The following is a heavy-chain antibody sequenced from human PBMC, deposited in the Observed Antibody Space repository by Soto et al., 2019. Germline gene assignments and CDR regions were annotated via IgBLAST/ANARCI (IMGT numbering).Heavy chain of an antibody. V-gene: IGHV5-51*01. CDR3: ARGGVSTRTFDY. J-gene: IGHJ4*02. CDR1: GYRFTNSW. D-gene: IGHD3-3*01. CDR2: IYPGDSDT. Sequence: PGESLKISCKASGYRFTNSWIGWVRQMPGKGLEWMGTIYPGDSDTRYSPSFQGQVTISADRSISSAYLQWSSLRASDTAMYYCARGGVSTRTFDYWGQGTPVTVSS.